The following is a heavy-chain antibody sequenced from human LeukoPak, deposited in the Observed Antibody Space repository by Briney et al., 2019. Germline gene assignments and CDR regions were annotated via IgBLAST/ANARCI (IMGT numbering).Heavy chain of an antibody. D-gene: IGHD3-9*01. CDR3: AREATTYYDILTGYYPLDY. CDR1: GFTFSSYG. Sequence: GGSMRLSCAASGFTFSSYGIPWVRQAPGKGLEWVAVIWYHGSNKYYADSVKGRFTISRDNSKNTLYLQMNSLRAEDTAVYYCAREATTYYDILTGYYPLDYWGQGTLVTVSS. CDR2: IWYHGSNK. V-gene: IGHV3-33*01. J-gene: IGHJ4*02.